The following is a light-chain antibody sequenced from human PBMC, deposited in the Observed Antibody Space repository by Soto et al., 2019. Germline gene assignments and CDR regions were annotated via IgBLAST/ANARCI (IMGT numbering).Light chain of an antibody. V-gene: IGKV3-20*01. CDR2: DAS. J-gene: IGKJ4*01. CDR3: QQYGSSPLN. Sequence: ERVSTEPPGTLYLSPGEWATLSSRASQSVSSYLAWYQQKPGQAPRLLIYDASNRATGIPARFSGSESGPDFTLTISRLEPEDFAVYYCQQYGSSPLNFGGGTKVDI. CDR1: QSVSSY.